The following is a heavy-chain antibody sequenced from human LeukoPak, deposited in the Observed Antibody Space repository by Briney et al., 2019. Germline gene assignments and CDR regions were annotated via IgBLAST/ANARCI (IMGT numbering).Heavy chain of an antibody. CDR2: IYYSGST. V-gene: IGHV4-31*03. J-gene: IGHJ6*02. CDR3: ARAGGNSGYYYYYGMDV. Sequence: PSQTLSLTCTVSGGSISSGGYYWSWIRQHPGKGLEWIGYIYYSGSTYYNPSLKGRVTISVDTSKNQFSLKLSSVTATDTAVYYCARAGGNSGYYYYYGMDVWGQGTTVTVSS. CDR1: GGSISSGGYY. D-gene: IGHD4-23*01.